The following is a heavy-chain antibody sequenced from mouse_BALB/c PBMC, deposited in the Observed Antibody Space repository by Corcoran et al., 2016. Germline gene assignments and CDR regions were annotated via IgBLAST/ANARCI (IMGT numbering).Heavy chain of an antibody. CDR1: GYTFTNYG. CDR3: ARGGIAPFAY. J-gene: IGHJ3*01. CDR2: INTYTGEP. Sequence: QIQLVQSGPELKKPGETVKISCKASGYTFTNYGMNWVKHAPGKGLKWMGWINTYTGEPTYADDFKGRFAFSLETSASTAYLQINNLKNEDMATYFCARGGIAPFAYWGQGTLVTVSA. V-gene: IGHV9-1*02.